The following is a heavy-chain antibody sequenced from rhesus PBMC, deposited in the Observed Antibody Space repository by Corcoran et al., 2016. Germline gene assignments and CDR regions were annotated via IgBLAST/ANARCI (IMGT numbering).Heavy chain of an antibody. Sequence: QLQLQESGPGLVKPSETLSLTCAVSGGSIGSNYWSWIRQPPGKGLEWIGRLSGSGGSTDYNPSLKSRVTISTDTSKNQFSLNLRSVTAADTAIYYCTRTLGGSFDYWGQGVLVTVSS. CDR1: GGSIGSNY. J-gene: IGHJ4*01. CDR2: LSGSGGST. V-gene: IGHV4-173*01. D-gene: IGHD5-42*01. CDR3: TRTLGGSFDY.